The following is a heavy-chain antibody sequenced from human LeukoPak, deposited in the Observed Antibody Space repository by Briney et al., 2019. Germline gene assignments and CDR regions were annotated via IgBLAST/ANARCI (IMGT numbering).Heavy chain of an antibody. V-gene: IGHV1-18*01. Sequence: GASVKVSCKASGYTFTSYGISWVRQAPGQGLEWMGWISAYNGNTNYAQKLQGRVTMTTDTSTSTAYMELRSLRSGDTAVYYCARGSPYYYDSSGLLYYFDYWGQGTLGTVSS. CDR3: ARGSPYYYDSSGLLYYFDY. CDR1: GYTFTSYG. CDR2: ISAYNGNT. J-gene: IGHJ4*02. D-gene: IGHD3-22*01.